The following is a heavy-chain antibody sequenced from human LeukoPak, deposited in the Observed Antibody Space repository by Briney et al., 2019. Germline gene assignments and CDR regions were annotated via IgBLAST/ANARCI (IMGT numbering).Heavy chain of an antibody. V-gene: IGHV3-53*01. D-gene: IGHD5-12*01. J-gene: IGHJ3*02. CDR2: IYSGGDT. CDR3: AGTLYSGYGLGSLGAFDI. Sequence: PGGSLRLSCAASGFTVSHNYMSWVRQAPGKGLEWVSVIYSGGDTYYADSVKGRFTISRDNSKNTLYLQMHTLRAEDTAVYYCAGTLYSGYGLGSLGAFDIWGQGTMVTVSS. CDR1: GFTVSHNY.